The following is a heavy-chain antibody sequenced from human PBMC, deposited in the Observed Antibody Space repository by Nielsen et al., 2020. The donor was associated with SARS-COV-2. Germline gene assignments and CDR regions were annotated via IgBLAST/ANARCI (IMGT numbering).Heavy chain of an antibody. Sequence: GESLKISCAASGFTFSSYAMHWVRQAPGKGLEWVAVISYDGSNKYYADSVKGRFTISRDNAKNSLYLQMNSLRAEDTALYYCAKDPGYCSGGSCYSDWYFDLWGRGTLVTVSS. CDR3: AKDPGYCSGGSCYSDWYFDL. CDR1: GFTFSSYA. CDR2: ISYDGSNK. D-gene: IGHD2-15*01. J-gene: IGHJ2*01. V-gene: IGHV3-30-3*01.